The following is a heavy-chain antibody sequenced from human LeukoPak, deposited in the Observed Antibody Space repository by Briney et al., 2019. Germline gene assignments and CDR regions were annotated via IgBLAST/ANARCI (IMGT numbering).Heavy chain of an antibody. CDR3: ARDLSRSSGWSYAFDI. CDR2: IYYSGST. V-gene: IGHV4-59*01. CDR1: GGSISSYY. J-gene: IGHJ3*02. Sequence: PSETLSLTCTVSGGSISSYYWSWIRQPPGKGLEWIGYIYYSGSTNYNPSLKSRVTISVDTSKNQFSLKLSSVTAADTAVYYCARDLSRSSGWSYAFDIWGQGTMVTVPS. D-gene: IGHD6-19*01.